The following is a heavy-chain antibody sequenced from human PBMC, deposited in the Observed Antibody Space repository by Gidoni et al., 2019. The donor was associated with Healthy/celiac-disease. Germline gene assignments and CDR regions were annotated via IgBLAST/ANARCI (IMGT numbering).Heavy chain of an antibody. V-gene: IGHV3-23*01. J-gene: IGHJ4*02. CDR3: AKGGRGYSLYFDY. CDR2: ISGSGGST. CDR1: GSAFSSYA. D-gene: IGHD5-18*01. Sequence: EVQLLESGGGLVQPGGSLRLSGAASGSAFSSYAMTWVGQAPGKGLECVSAISGSGGSTFYADSVKGRFTISRDNSKNTLYLQMNSLRAEDTAVYYCAKGGRGYSLYFDYWGQGTLVTVSS.